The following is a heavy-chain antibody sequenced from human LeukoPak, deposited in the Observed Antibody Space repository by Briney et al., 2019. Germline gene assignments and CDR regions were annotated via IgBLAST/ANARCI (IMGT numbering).Heavy chain of an antibody. Sequence: ASVKISCKASGYTFTSYGISWVRQAPGQGLEWMGCISAYNGNTNYAQKLQGRVTMTTDTSTSTAYMELSSLRSDDTALTYCAREMGGSSCSYYWGEGTLVTVSS. CDR1: GYTFTSYG. V-gene: IGHV1-18*01. D-gene: IGHD6-13*01. CDR3: AREMGGSSCSYY. CDR2: ISAYNGNT. J-gene: IGHJ4*02.